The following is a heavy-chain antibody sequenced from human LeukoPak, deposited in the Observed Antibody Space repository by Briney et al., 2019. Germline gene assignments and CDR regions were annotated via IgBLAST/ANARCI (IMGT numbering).Heavy chain of an antibody. V-gene: IGHV3-30-3*01. CDR2: ISYDGSNK. CDR1: GFTFSSYA. D-gene: IGHD1-26*01. CDR3: AKATGSYPSNPFDY. Sequence: PGGSLRLSCAASGFTFSSYAMHWVRQAPGKGLEWVAVISYDGSNKYYADSVKGRFTISRDNSKNTLYLQMNSLRVEDTAVYYCAKATGSYPSNPFDYWGQGTLVTVSS. J-gene: IGHJ4*02.